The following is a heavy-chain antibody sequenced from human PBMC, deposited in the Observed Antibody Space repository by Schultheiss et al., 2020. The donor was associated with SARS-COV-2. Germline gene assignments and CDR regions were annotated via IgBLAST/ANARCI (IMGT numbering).Heavy chain of an antibody. V-gene: IGHV3-30*04. CDR3: ARDGYSSGWYWSDTRMKMDV. CDR2: ISYDGSNK. D-gene: IGHD6-19*01. Sequence: GGSLRLSCAASGFTFSGSAMHWVRQASGKGLEWVAVISYDGSNKYYADSVKGRFTISRDNAKNSLYLQMNSLRAEDTAVYYCARDGYSSGWYWSDTRMKMDVWGQGTTVTVSS. CDR1: GFTFSGSA. J-gene: IGHJ6*02.